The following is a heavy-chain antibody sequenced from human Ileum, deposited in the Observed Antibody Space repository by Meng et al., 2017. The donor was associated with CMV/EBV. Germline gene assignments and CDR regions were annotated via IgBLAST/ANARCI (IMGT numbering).Heavy chain of an antibody. J-gene: IGHJ4*02. CDR1: GFTVSSNY. CDR3: AGGGGSLGSPIGY. D-gene: IGHD1-26*01. CDR2: IRYNGSKK. Sequence: GGSLRLSCAASGFTVSSNYMSWVRQAPGKGLEWVALIRYNGSKKDYVDSVKGRFTISRDNSKNTLYLQMDSLRPEDTAVYYCAGGGGSLGSPIGYWGQGTLVTVSS. V-gene: IGHV3-30*02.